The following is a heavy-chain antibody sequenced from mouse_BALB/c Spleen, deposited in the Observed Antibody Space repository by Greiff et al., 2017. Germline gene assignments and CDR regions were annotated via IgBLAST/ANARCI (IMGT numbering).Heavy chain of an antibody. J-gene: IGHJ4*01. CDR2: IDPYNGGT. Sequence: VQLQQSGPELVKPGASVKVSCKASGYAFTSYNMYWVKQSHGKSLEWIGYIDPYNGGTSYNQKFKGKATLTVDKSSSTAYMHLNSLTSEDSAVYYCANIYGSSYGYAMDYWGQGTSVTVSS. V-gene: IGHV1S135*01. CDR1: GYAFTSYN. CDR3: ANIYGSSYGYAMDY. D-gene: IGHD1-1*01.